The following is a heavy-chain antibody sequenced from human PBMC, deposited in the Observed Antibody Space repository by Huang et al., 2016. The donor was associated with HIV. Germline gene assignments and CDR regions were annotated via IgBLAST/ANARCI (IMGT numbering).Heavy chain of an antibody. D-gene: IGHD1-26*01. J-gene: IGHJ4*02. CDR1: GNTFSGYG. CDR3: ARDRRPYSGSYLGY. V-gene: IGHV1-18*04. Sequence: QVQLVQSGAEVKKPGASVKVSCKASGNTFSGYGISWVRQAPGPGLEWMGCISGYNGNTNYVENLQGRVTMTTDTSTSTAYMELRSLRSDDTAVYYCARDRRPYSGSYLGYWGQGTLVTVSS. CDR2: ISGYNGNT.